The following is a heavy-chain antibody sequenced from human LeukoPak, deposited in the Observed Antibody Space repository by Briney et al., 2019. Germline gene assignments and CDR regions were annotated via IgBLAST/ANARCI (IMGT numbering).Heavy chain of an antibody. D-gene: IGHD3-22*01. CDR1: GFTFSIYV. J-gene: IGHJ4*02. Sequence: GTSLRLSCAASGFTFSIYVLHWARQTPGKGLEWVAGILLDGSKEFYADSVKGRFTVSRDNSGNTLYLQMNSLRADDTALYYCVRGGADSSGFYRSLDNWGQGTLVTVSS. CDR3: VRGGADSSGFYRSLDN. V-gene: IGHV3-30*04. CDR2: ILLDGSKE.